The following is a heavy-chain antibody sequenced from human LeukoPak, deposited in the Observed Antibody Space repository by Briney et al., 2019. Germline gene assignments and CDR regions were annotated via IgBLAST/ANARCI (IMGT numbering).Heavy chain of an antibody. D-gene: IGHD1-26*01. J-gene: IGHJ4*02. V-gene: IGHV3-21*01. CDR1: GFTFSSYS. Sequence: GGSLRLSCAASGFTFSSYSMNWVRQAPGKGLEWVSSISSSSSYIYYADSVKGRFTISRDDAKNSLYLQMNSLRAEDTAVYYCARDGWELLPDYWGQGTLVTVSS. CDR3: ARDGWELLPDY. CDR2: ISSSSSYI.